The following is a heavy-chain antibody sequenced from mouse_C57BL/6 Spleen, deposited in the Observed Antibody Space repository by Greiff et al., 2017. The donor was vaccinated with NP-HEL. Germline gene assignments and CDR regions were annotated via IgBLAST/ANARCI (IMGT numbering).Heavy chain of an antibody. V-gene: IGHV1-64*01. CDR2: IHPNSGST. CDR3: ARCGDYYGSSLTEYFDV. CDR1: GYTFTSYW. D-gene: IGHD1-1*01. Sequence: QVQLQQPGAELVKPGASVKLSCKASGYTFTSYWMHWVKQRPGQGLEWIGMIHPNSGSTNYNEKFKSKATLTVDKSSSTAYMQLSSLTSEDSAVYYCARCGDYYGSSLTEYFDVWGTGTTVTVSS. J-gene: IGHJ1*03.